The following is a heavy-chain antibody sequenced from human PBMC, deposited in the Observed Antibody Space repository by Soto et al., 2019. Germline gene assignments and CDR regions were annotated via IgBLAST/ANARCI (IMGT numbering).Heavy chain of an antibody. J-gene: IGHJ4*02. CDR3: AKTGMAGYCRGGGCYYYFDY. CDR1: GFTFSSYA. V-gene: IGHV3-23*01. Sequence: EVQLLESGGGLVQPGGSLRLSCATSGFTFSSYAMSWVRQAPGKGLEWVSGFSGSGGTTHYADSVKGRFTISRDNSKNTLYLQMKSLRADDTAVYYCAKTGMAGYCRGGGCYYYFDYWGQGTLVTVSS. D-gene: IGHD2-15*01. CDR2: FSGSGGTT.